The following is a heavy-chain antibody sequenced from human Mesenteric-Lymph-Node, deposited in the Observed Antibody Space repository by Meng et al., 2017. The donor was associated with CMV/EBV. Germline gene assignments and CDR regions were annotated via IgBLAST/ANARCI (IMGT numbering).Heavy chain of an antibody. CDR2: ISSSGSTI. V-gene: IGHV3-11*04. J-gene: IGHJ6*02. CDR3: ARELERDYYYGMDV. CDR1: GFTFSDYY. Sequence: GESLKISCAASGFTFSDYYMSWIRQAPGKGLEWVSYISSSGSTIYYADSVKGRFTISRDNAKNSLYLQMNSLRAEDTAVYYCARELERDYYYGMDVWGQGTTVTVSS.